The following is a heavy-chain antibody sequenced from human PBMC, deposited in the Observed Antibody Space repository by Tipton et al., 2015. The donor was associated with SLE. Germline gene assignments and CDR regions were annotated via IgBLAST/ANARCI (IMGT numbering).Heavy chain of an antibody. V-gene: IGHV3-7*01. J-gene: IGHJ4*02. CDR1: GFTFRSYW. CDR2: IRQDGSEK. D-gene: IGHD3-3*01. Sequence: GSLRLSCEGSGFTFRSYWMTWARQAPGKGLEWVASIRQDGSEKYYVDSVKGRFTISRDNAKNSVYLQMNSLRAEDTAVYYCARDGFWSGYSRHYFDYWGQGTLVTVSS. CDR3: ARDGFWSGYSRHYFDY.